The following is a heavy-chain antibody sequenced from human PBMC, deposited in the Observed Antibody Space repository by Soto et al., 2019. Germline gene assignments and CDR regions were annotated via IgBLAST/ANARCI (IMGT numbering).Heavy chain of an antibody. D-gene: IGHD6-13*01. J-gene: IGHJ6*02. Sequence: QVQLVESGGGVVQPGRSLRLSCAASGFTFSSYGMHWVRQAPGKGLEWVAVISYDGSNKYYADSVKGRFTIYRDNSKNTLYLQMNSLRAEDTAVYYCAKSARAENPYYYGMDVWGQGTTVTVSS. V-gene: IGHV3-30*18. CDR1: GFTFSSYG. CDR3: AKSARAENPYYYGMDV. CDR2: ISYDGSNK.